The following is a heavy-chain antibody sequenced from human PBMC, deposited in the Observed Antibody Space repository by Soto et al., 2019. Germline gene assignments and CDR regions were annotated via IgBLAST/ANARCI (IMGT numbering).Heavy chain of an antibody. CDR2: ISATGTYT. Sequence: EVQLVESGGGLVEPGGSLRLSCATSGFTFSTCSMNWVRQAPGKGLEWVSSISATGTYTFYADSLKARFTISVDNARNSLFLQMNSLRVEDTALYYCTTEYNSRQDLNNWGQGALVTVSS. V-gene: IGHV3-21*01. CDR3: TTEYNSRQDLNN. CDR1: GFTFSTCS. D-gene: IGHD6-6*01. J-gene: IGHJ4*02.